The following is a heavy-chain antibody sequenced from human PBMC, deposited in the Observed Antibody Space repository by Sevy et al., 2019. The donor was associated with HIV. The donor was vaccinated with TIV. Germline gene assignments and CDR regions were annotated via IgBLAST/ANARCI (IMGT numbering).Heavy chain of an antibody. CDR3: AREGGEIAARPDQLPFDY. CDR1: GFTFSSYA. D-gene: IGHD6-6*01. Sequence: GGSLRLSCAASGFTFSSYAMHWVRQAPGKGLEWVAVISYDGSNKYYADSVKGRFTISRDNSKNTVYLQMNSLRAEDTAVYYCAREGGEIAARPDQLPFDYWGQGTLVTVSS. V-gene: IGHV3-30-3*01. CDR2: ISYDGSNK. J-gene: IGHJ4*02.